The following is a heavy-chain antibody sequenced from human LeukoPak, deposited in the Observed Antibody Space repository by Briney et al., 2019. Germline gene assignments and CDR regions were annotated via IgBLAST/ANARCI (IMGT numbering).Heavy chain of an antibody. CDR3: AKDKYDFWSGYNYFDY. V-gene: IGHV3-30*18. Sequence: GGSLRLSCAASGFTFSSYGMHWVRQAPGKGLEWVAVISYDGSNNYYADSVKGRFTISRDNSKNTLYLQMNSLRAEDTAVYYCAKDKYDFWSGYNYFDYWGQGTLVTVSS. CDR1: GFTFSSYG. J-gene: IGHJ4*02. D-gene: IGHD3-3*01. CDR2: ISYDGSNN.